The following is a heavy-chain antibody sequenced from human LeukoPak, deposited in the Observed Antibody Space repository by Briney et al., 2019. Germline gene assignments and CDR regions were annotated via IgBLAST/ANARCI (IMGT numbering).Heavy chain of an antibody. V-gene: IGHV1-8*03. D-gene: IGHD2-2*01. CDR2: MNPNSGNT. CDR1: GYTFTSYD. J-gene: IGHJ5*02. Sequence: GASVKVSCKASGYTFTSYDINWVRQATGQGLEWMGWMNPNSGNTGYAQKFQGRATITRNTSISTAYMELSSLRSEDTAVYYCARKLGYCSSTSCYYWFDPWGQGTLVTVSS. CDR3: ARKLGYCSSTSCYYWFDP.